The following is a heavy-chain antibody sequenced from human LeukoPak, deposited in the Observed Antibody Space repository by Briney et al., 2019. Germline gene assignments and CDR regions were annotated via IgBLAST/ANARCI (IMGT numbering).Heavy chain of an antibody. V-gene: IGHV1-18*01. D-gene: IGHD2-2*02. CDR1: VYTFTIYG. Sequence: GASVKVSCKASVYTFTIYGISWVRQAPGQGLEWMGWISAYNGNTNYAQKLQGRVTMTTDTSTSTAYMELRSLRSDDTAVYYCARDHCSSTSCYIVLGAFDIWGQGTMVTVSS. CDR3: ARDHCSSTSCYIVLGAFDI. CDR2: ISAYNGNT. J-gene: IGHJ3*02.